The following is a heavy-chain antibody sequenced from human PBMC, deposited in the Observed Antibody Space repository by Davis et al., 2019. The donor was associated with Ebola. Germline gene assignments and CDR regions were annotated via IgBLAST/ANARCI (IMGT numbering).Heavy chain of an antibody. V-gene: IGHV3-21*01. CDR1: GFNFSPYS. Sequence: PGGSLRLSCAASGFNFSPYSMNWVRQAPGKGLEWVSSISGTSHYIYYADSVQGRFTISRDNAKNSVYLEMNSLSAEDTAIYYCVRELTGSFYGNYFDSWGQGALVTVSS. CDR3: VRELTGSFYGNYFDS. D-gene: IGHD3-9*01. CDR2: ISGTSHYI. J-gene: IGHJ4*02.